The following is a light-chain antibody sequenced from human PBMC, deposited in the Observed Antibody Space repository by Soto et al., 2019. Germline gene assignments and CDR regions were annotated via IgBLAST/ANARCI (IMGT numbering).Light chain of an antibody. V-gene: IGLV2-11*01. J-gene: IGLJ2*01. CDR1: SSDVGGYNY. Sequence: QSALTQPRSVSGSPGQSVTISCTGTSSDVGGYNYVSWYQQHPGKAPKLMIYDVGKRPSGVPDHFSGSKSGNTASLTISRVEAGDEADYYCQVWDSTGDHVVFGGGTKLTVL. CDR3: QVWDSTGDHVV. CDR2: DVG.